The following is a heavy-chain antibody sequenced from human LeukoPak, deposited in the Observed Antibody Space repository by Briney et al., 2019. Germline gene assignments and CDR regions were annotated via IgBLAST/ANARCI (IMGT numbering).Heavy chain of an antibody. V-gene: IGHV3-23*01. D-gene: IGHD3-10*01. CDR3: ARDSVLRGLSGD. CDR1: GFTFNSYG. Sequence: PGGSLRLSCAASGFTFNSYGMSWVRQAPGKGLEWVSGVSGSGGSTYYTDSVKGRFTTSRDNSQNTLYLQMNSLRAEDTAVYYCARDSVLRGLSGDWGQGTLVTVSS. J-gene: IGHJ4*02. CDR2: VSGSGGST.